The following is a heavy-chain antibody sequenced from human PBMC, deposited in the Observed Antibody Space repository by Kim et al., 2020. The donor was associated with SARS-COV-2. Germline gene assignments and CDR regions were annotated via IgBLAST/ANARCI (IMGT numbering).Heavy chain of an antibody. D-gene: IGHD3-10*01. J-gene: IGHJ6*02. CDR2: ISYDGSNK. V-gene: IGHV3-30*04. CDR3: ARDHRPYGSGRDNYGMDV. Sequence: GGSLRLSCAASGFTFSTYTIHWVRQAPGKGLEWVAVISYDGSNKYYADSVKGRFTISRDNSKNTLYLQMNSLRAEDTAVYYCARDHRPYGSGRDNYGMDVWGQGTTVTVSS. CDR1: GFTFSTYT.